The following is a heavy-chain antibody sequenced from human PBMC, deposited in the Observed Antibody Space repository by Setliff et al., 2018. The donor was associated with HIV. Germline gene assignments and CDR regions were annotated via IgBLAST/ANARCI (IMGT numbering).Heavy chain of an antibody. CDR1: GFSFSNYA. Sequence: PGGSLRLSCAASGFSFSNYAMTWVRQAPGKGLEWVSTIANGINTYYADSVRGRFTISRDNSKNTLYLQMNSLRAEDTAVYYCARLPQDVRSSIDFWGQGTLVTVSS. V-gene: IGHV3-23*01. CDR2: IANGINT. D-gene: IGHD6-6*01. CDR3: ARLPQDVRSSIDF. J-gene: IGHJ4*02.